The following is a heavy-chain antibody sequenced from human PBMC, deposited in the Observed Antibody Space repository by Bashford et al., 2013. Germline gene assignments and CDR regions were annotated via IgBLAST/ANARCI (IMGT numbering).Heavy chain of an antibody. V-gene: IGHV4-61*02. Sequence: SETLSLTCTVSGGSISSGSYYWSWIRQPAGKGLEYIGRIYTSGSTNYNPSLKSRVTISIDTSKNQFSLKLSSVTAADTAVYYCARTSIAAAGTFGYWGQGTLVTVSS. CDR2: IYTSGST. CDR3: ARTSIAAAGTFGY. J-gene: IGHJ4*02. D-gene: IGHD6-13*01. CDR1: GGSISSGSYY.